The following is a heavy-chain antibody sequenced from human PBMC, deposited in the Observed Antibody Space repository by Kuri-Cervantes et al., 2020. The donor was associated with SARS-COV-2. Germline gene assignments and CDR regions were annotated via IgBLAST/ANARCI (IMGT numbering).Heavy chain of an antibody. CDR1: GFTFGDYA. D-gene: IGHD4-17*01. Sequence: GESLKISCIGSGFTFGDYAMRWFRQAPGKGPEWVGFIRSKAHGGTTEYAASVKGRFTISRDDSKSIASLQMNSLKTEDTAVYYRTREDDYIDLELGFDYWGQGTLVTVSS. CDR2: IRSKAHGGTT. V-gene: IGHV3-49*03. CDR3: TREDDYIDLELGFDY. J-gene: IGHJ4*02.